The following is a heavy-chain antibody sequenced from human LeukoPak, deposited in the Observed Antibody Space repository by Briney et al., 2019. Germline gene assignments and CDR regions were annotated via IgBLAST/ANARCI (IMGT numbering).Heavy chain of an antibody. CDR1: GGTFTGYA. V-gene: IGHV1-69*04. J-gene: IGHJ6*02. D-gene: IGHD3-10*01. CDR3: GSEKPPGSYGMDG. Sequence: GASVKLSCKASGGTFTGYAISWVRQAPRQGLGWRGRIIPIFGIANYAKKFQSRVTITADKSTSTAYMELSSLRSEDTAVNYCGSEKPPGSYGMDGWGQVTTVTVSS. CDR2: IIPIFGIA.